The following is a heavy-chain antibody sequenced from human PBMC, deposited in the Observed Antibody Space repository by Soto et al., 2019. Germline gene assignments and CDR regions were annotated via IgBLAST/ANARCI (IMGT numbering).Heavy chain of an antibody. CDR1: GGTFSSYA. CDR3: ARRITGTTGWFDP. Sequence: SVKVSCKASGGTFSSYAISWVRQAPGQGLEWMGGIIPIFGTANYAQKFQGRVTITADESTSTAYMGLSSLRSEDTAVYYCARRITGTTGWFDPWGQGTLVTVPS. J-gene: IGHJ5*02. V-gene: IGHV1-69*13. D-gene: IGHD1-7*01. CDR2: IIPIFGTA.